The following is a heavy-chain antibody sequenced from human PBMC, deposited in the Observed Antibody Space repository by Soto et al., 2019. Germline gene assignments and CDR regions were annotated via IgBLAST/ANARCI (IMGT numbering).Heavy chain of an antibody. CDR1: GFTFSSYA. D-gene: IGHD1-20*01. J-gene: IGHJ4*02. CDR2: ISYDGSNK. CDR3: ARTDNWEFDY. Sequence: PGGSRRLSCAASGFTFSSYAMHWVRQAPGKGLEWVAVISYDGSNKYYADSVKGRFTISRDNSKNTLYLQMNSLRAEDTAVYYCARTDNWEFDYWGQGTLVTVSS. V-gene: IGHV3-30-3*01.